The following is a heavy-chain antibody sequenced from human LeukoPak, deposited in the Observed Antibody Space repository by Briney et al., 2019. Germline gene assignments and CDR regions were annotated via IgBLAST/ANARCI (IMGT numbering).Heavy chain of an antibody. CDR1: GGSFSGYY. Sequence: PETLSLTCAVYGGSFSGYYWSWIRQPPGKGLEWIGEINHSGSTNYNPSLKSRVTISVDTSKNQFSLKLSSVTAADTAVYYCARGSGKASPWGQGTLVTVSS. CDR3: ARGSGKASP. J-gene: IGHJ5*02. D-gene: IGHD1-14*01. CDR2: INHSGST. V-gene: IGHV4-34*01.